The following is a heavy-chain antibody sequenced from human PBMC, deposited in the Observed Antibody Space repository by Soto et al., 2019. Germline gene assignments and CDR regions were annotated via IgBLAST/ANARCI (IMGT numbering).Heavy chain of an antibody. CDR3: SRHNWNYIWFDP. CDR1: GYSFTSYW. D-gene: IGHD1-7*01. J-gene: IGHJ5*02. CDR2: IDPSDSYT. V-gene: IGHV5-10-1*01. Sequence: PGESLKISCKGSGYSFTSYWISWVRQMPGKGLEWMGRIDPSDSYTNYSPSFQGHVTISADTSISTAYLQWSSLEASDTAMYYCSRHNWNYIWFDPWGQGTMVTV.